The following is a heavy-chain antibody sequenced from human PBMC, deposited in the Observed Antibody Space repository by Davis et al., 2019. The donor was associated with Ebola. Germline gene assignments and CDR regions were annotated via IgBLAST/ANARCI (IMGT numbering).Heavy chain of an antibody. CDR1: AGTFSSYT. Sequence: ASVKVFCKASAGTFSSYTISWVRQAPGQGLEWMGWINANSGNTGYAQKFQGRVTMTRDTSISTAYMELSSLRSEDTAVYYCVRERVVVVAATYHYYGMDVWGNGTTVTVSS. D-gene: IGHD2-15*01. CDR3: VRERVVVVAATYHYYGMDV. J-gene: IGHJ6*04. V-gene: IGHV1-8*02. CDR2: INANSGNT.